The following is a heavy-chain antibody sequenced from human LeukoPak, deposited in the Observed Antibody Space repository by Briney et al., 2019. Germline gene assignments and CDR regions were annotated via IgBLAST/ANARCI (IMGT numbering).Heavy chain of an antibody. CDR1: GGSISSYY. D-gene: IGHD3-22*01. CDR3: ARESTYYYDSSGHAAFDI. J-gene: IGHJ3*02. CDR2: IYYSGST. Sequence: SETLSLTCTVSGGSISSYYWSWIRQPPGKGLEWIGYIYYSGSTNYNPSLKSRVTISVDTSKNQFSLKLSSVTAADTAVYYCARESTYYYDSSGHAAFDIWGQGTMVTVSS. V-gene: IGHV4-59*01.